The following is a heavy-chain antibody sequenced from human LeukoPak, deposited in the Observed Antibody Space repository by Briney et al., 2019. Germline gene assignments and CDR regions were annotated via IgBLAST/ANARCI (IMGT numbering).Heavy chain of an antibody. J-gene: IGHJ4*02. CDR3: ARVRGQWLVQYYFDY. D-gene: IGHD6-19*01. V-gene: IGHV4-4*02. Sequence: SGTLSLTCAVSGGSISSSNWWSWVRQPPGKGLEWIGEIYHSGSTNYNPSLKSRVTISVDKSKNQFSLKLSSVTAADTAVYYCARVRGQWLVQYYFDYWGQGTLVTVSS. CDR2: IYHSGST. CDR1: GGSISSSNW.